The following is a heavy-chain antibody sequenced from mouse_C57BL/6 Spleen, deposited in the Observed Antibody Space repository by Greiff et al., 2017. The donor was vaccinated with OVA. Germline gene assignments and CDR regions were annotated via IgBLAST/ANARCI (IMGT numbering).Heavy chain of an antibody. V-gene: IGHV5-4*01. D-gene: IGHD1-1*01. J-gene: IGHJ1*03. CDR1: GFTFSSYA. CDR3: ARDPVTTVAHWYFDV. Sequence: EVQRVESGGGLVKPGGSLKLSCAASGFTFSSYAMSWVRQTPEKRLEWVATISDGGSYTYYPDNVKGRFTISRDNAKDNLYLQMSHLKSEDTAMYYCARDPVTTVAHWYFDVWGTGTTVTVSS. CDR2: ISDGGSYT.